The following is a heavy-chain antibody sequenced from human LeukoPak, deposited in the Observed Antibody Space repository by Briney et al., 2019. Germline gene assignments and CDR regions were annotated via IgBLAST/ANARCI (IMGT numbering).Heavy chain of an antibody. CDR3: ARAVAENWFDP. J-gene: IGHJ5*02. CDR1: GFTFSSYW. D-gene: IGHD6-19*01. V-gene: IGHV3-7*01. CDR2: IKQDGSDK. Sequence: TGGSLRLSCAASGFTFSSYWMSWVRQAPGKGREWVANIKQDGSDKYYVDSVKGRFTTARDNAKNSVYLQMNSLRAEDTALYYCARAVAENWFDPWGQGTLVTVSS.